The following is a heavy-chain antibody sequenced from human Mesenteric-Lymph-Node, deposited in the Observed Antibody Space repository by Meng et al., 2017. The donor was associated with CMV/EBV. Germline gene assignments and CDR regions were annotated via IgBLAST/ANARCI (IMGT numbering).Heavy chain of an antibody. CDR3: ARVYSSSVDY. V-gene: IGHV1-46*01. J-gene: IGHJ4*02. CDR1: GYTFTSYY. Sequence: SCKASGYTFTSYYMHWVRQTPEQGLEWMGIINPSGGSTSYAQKFQGRVTMTRDTSTSTVYMELSSLRSEDTAVYYCARVYSSSVDYWGQGTLVTVSS. CDR2: INPSGGST. D-gene: IGHD6-6*01.